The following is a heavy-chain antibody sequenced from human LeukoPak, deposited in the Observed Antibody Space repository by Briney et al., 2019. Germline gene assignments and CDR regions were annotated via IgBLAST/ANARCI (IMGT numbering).Heavy chain of an antibody. J-gene: IGHJ5*02. D-gene: IGHD4-17*01. CDR2: INHSGST. Sequence: KPSETLSLTCAVYGGSFSGYYWSWIRQPPGKGLEWIGEINHSGSTNYNPSLKSRVTLSVDTSKNQFSLKLSSVTAADTAVYYCASKTTVSPHWFDPWGQGTLVTVSS. CDR1: GGSFSGYY. V-gene: IGHV4-34*01. CDR3: ASKTTVSPHWFDP.